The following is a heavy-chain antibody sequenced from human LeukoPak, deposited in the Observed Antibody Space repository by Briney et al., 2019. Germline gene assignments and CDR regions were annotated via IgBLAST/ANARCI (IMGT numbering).Heavy chain of an antibody. CDR2: ISGSGGST. CDR1: GFTFTRYA. Sequence: GGSLRLSSAASGFTFTRYAMLRVPQAPGKGLEWVSAISGSGGSTYYADSVKGRFTISRDNAKNTLYLQINSLRAEDTAVYYCAQADKFGTRNEYYYYAMDVWGQGTTVTVSS. D-gene: IGHD3-16*01. J-gene: IGHJ6*02. CDR3: AQADKFGTRNEYYYYAMDV. V-gene: IGHV3-23*01.